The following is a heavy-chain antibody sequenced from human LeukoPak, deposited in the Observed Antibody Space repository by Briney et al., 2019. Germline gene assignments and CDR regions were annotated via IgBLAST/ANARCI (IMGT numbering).Heavy chain of an antibody. J-gene: IGHJ4*02. CDR3: ARKDGYSYGYNY. Sequence: SETLSLTCTVSGGSISSYYWSWIRQPPGKGLEWFGYIYYSGSTNYNPSLKSRVTISVDTSKNQFSLKLSSVTAADTAVYYCARKDGYSYGYNYWGQGTLVTVSS. V-gene: IGHV4-59*01. D-gene: IGHD5-18*01. CDR2: IYYSGST. CDR1: GGSISSYY.